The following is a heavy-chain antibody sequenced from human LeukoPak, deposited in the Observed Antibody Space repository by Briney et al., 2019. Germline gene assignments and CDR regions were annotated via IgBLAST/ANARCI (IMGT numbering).Heavy chain of an antibody. V-gene: IGHV3-48*01. D-gene: IGHD3-16*02. CDR2: ISSSSSTI. Sequence: GGSLRLSCAASGFTFSSYWMTWVRQAPGKGLEWVSYISSSSSTIYYADSVKGRFTISRDNAKNSLYLQMNSLRAEDTAVYYCARNDYVWGSYRYTHLYFDYWGQGTLVTVSS. CDR1: GFTFSSYW. J-gene: IGHJ4*02. CDR3: ARNDYVWGSYRYTHLYFDY.